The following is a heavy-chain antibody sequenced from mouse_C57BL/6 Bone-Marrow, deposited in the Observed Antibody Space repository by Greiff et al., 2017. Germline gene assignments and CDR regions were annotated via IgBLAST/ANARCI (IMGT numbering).Heavy chain of an antibody. Sequence: QVQLQQPGAELVMPGASVKLSCKASGYTFTSYWMHWVKQRPGQGLEWIGEIDPSDSYTNYNQKLKGKSTLTVDKSSSTAYMQLSSLTSEDSAVYYCARGSSYGFAYWGQGTLVTVSA. CDR1: GYTFTSYW. J-gene: IGHJ3*01. CDR3: ARGSSYGFAY. D-gene: IGHD1-1*01. V-gene: IGHV1-69*01. CDR2: IDPSDSYT.